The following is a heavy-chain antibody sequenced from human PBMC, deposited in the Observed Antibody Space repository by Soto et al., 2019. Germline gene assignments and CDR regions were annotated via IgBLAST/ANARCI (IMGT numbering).Heavy chain of an antibody. CDR3: ARDPPGIAASGAGG. CDR2: IYSGGNT. J-gene: IGHJ4*02. D-gene: IGHD6-13*01. Sequence: LRLSCAASGFTVSNNYMRWVRQAPGKGLEWVSLIYSGGNTHYADSVKGRFTISRDNSKNTLFLQMNSLRVEDTAVYYCARDPPGIAASGAGGWGQGTLVTVSS. V-gene: IGHV3-53*01. CDR1: GFTVSNNY.